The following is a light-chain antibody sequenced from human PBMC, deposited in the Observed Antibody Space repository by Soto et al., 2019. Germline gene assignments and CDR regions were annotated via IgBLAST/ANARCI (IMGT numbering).Light chain of an antibody. J-gene: IGKJ4*01. CDR3: QQLQIWPLT. V-gene: IGKV3D-20*02. CDR2: GAS. Sequence: EIVLTQSPGTLSLSPGERATLSCRASQSVSSSYLAWYQQKPGQAPRLLIYGASSRATGIPDRFSGSGSGTEFTLTISSLQSEDFAVYYCQQLQIWPLTLGGGTKVDIK. CDR1: QSVSSSY.